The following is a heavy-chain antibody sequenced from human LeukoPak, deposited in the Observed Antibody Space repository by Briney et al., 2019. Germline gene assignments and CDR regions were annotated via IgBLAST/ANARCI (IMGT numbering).Heavy chain of an antibody. J-gene: IGHJ4*02. CDR1: GGSIITTNY. CDR3: SRESGPFCPFGH. Sequence: SETLSLTCGVSGGSIITTNYWSWVRQLPGGGLEWIGEISLAGRTRYNPSLQSRVHISIDESKNHLYLNLASVTAADTAVYYCSRESGPFCPFGHWGQGTLVAVTS. CDR2: ISLAGRT. V-gene: IGHV4-4*02. D-gene: IGHD1-26*01.